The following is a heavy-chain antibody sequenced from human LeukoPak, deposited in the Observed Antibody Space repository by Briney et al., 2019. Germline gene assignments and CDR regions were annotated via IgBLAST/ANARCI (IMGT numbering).Heavy chain of an antibody. Sequence: GGSLRLSCAASGFTFSSYAMSWVRQAPGKGLEWVSGISGSGGSTYYADSVKGRFTISRDNSKNTLYLQMNSLRAEDTAVYYWAGAIDGNNWNYWGQGTLVTVSS. CDR3: AGAIDGNNWNY. D-gene: IGHD5-24*01. J-gene: IGHJ4*02. V-gene: IGHV3-23*01. CDR2: ISGSGGST. CDR1: GFTFSSYA.